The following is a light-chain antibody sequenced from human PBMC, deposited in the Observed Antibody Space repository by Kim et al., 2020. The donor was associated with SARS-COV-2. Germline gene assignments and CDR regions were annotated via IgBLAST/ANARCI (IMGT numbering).Light chain of an antibody. CDR1: QIVRSN. CDR3: QQYNNWPPWT. Sequence: STGETASLSWRASQIVRSNLACYPRKPGQAPRLLIYAAYTRATGIPARFSGSGSGTQFTLTINSLQSEDFAVYYCQQYNNWPPWTFGQGTKVDIK. CDR2: AAY. J-gene: IGKJ1*01. V-gene: IGKV3-15*01.